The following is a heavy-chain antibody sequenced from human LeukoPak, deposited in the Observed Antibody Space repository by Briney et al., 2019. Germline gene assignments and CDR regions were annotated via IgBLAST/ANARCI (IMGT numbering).Heavy chain of an antibody. D-gene: IGHD3-22*01. Sequence: ASVKVSCKASGYTFSNYAMNWVRQAPGQGLEWMGWINTNTGNPTYAQGFTGRFVFSLDTSVSTAYLQISSLKAEDTAVYYCARVYGDDYYDSSGDAFDIWGQGTMVTVSS. CDR3: ARVYGDDYYDSSGDAFDI. CDR1: GYTFSNYA. CDR2: INTNTGNP. J-gene: IGHJ3*02. V-gene: IGHV7-4-1*02.